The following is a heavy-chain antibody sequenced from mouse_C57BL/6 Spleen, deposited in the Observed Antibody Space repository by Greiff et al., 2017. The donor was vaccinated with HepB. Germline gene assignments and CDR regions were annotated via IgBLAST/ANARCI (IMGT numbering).Heavy chain of an antibody. Sequence: DVQLQESGPGLVKPSQSLSLTCSVTGYSITSGYYWNWIRQFPGNKLEWMGYISYDGSNNYNPSLKNRISITRDTSKNQFFLKLNSVTTEDTATYYCARGTVVDYWGQGTTLTVSS. CDR3: ARGTVVDY. CDR2: ISYDGSN. V-gene: IGHV3-6*01. CDR1: GYSITSGYY. D-gene: IGHD1-1*01. J-gene: IGHJ2*01.